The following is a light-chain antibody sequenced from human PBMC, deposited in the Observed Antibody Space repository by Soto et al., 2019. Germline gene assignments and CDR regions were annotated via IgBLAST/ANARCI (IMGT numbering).Light chain of an antibody. Sequence: EIVLTQSPATLSLSPGERATLSCRASQSVAYTYLAWFQQKPGQAPRLLIYGASNRATGIPARFSGSGSGTDFTLTISRLEPEDFAVYYCQQYGTSPFTFGPGTKVDIK. CDR2: GAS. J-gene: IGKJ3*01. CDR1: QSVAYTY. V-gene: IGKV3-20*01. CDR3: QQYGTSPFT.